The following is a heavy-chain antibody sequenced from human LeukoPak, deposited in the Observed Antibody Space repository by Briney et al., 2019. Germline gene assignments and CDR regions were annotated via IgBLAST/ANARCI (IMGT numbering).Heavy chain of an antibody. J-gene: IGHJ4*02. V-gene: IGHV1-69*05. Sequence: EASVKVSCKASGGTFSSYAISWVRQAPGLGLEWMGGIIPIFGTANYAQKFQGRVTITTDESTSTAYMELSSLRSEDTAVYYCARTKAGSSTYYFDYWGQGTLVTVSS. CDR2: IIPIFGTA. D-gene: IGHD1-26*01. CDR1: GGTFSSYA. CDR3: ARTKAGSSTYYFDY.